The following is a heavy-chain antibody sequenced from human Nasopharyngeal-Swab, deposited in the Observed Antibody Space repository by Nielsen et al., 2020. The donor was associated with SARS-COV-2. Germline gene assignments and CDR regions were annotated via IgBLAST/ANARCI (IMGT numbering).Heavy chain of an antibody. D-gene: IGHD2-21*02. V-gene: IGHV4-4*02. CDR1: GDSIRSSNW. J-gene: IGHJ4*02. CDR2: IYHSGST. Sequence: SETLSLTCAVSGDSIRSSNWWSWVRQPPGKGLEWIGEIYHSGSTNYNPSLKSRITISLDKSKNQFSLKLSSVTAADTAVYYCARKEYGDFRPFDLWGQGTQVTVS. CDR3: ARKEYGDFRPFDL.